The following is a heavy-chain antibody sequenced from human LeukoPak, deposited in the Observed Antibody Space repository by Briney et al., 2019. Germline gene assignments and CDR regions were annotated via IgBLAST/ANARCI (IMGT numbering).Heavy chain of an antibody. CDR2: INHSGST. CDR1: GGSFSGYY. J-gene: IGHJ3*02. CDR3: AREATVVTEGYAFDI. D-gene: IGHD4-23*01. Sequence: SETLSLTCAVYGGSFSGYYWSWIRQPPGKGLEWIGGINHSGSTNYNPSLKSRVTISVDTSKNQFSLKLSSVTAADTAVYYCAREATVVTEGYAFDIWGQGTMVTVSS. V-gene: IGHV4-34*01.